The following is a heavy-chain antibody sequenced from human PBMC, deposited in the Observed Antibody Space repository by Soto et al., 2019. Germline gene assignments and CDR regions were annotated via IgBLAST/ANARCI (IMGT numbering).Heavy chain of an antibody. V-gene: IGHV3-30*18. CDR1: GFTFYTYP. J-gene: IGHJ4*02. CDR2: ISYDGSNK. Sequence: PGGSLRLSCAASGFTFYTYPMTWVRQAPGKGLEWVAVISYDGSNKYYADSVKGRFTISRDNSKNTLYLQMNSLRAEDTAVYYCAKDALSSSPYLQYYFDYWGQGTLVTVSS. D-gene: IGHD6-6*01. CDR3: AKDALSSSPYLQYYFDY.